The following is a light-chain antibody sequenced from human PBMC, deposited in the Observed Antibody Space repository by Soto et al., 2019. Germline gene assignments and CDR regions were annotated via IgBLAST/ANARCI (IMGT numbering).Light chain of an antibody. Sequence: EIVLTQSPGTLSLSPGERATLSCRASQSVSRSYLAWYQQKPGQAPRLLIYGASSRSTGIPDRFSGSASGTDFTLIMSRVEPEASAVYYWQEDGSSPLIFDPGTKVVSK. V-gene: IGKV3-20*01. CDR3: QEDGSSPLI. J-gene: IGKJ3*01. CDR1: QSVSRSY. CDR2: GAS.